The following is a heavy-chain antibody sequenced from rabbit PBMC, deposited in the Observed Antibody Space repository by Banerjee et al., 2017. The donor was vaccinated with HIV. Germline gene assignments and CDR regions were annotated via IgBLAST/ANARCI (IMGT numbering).Heavy chain of an antibody. CDR3: ARDLAGVVGWNFGL. J-gene: IGHJ6*01. V-gene: IGHV1S45*01. D-gene: IGHD4-1*01. CDR2: IAASSSGRT. CDR1: GFSFSNSYY. Sequence: QEQLEESGGDLVKPEGSLTLTCTASGFSFSNSYYMCWVRQAPGKGLEWIACIAASSSGRTNYASWAKGRFTISKTSSTTVTLQMTSLTAADTATYFCARDLAGVVGWNFGLWGPGTLVTVS.